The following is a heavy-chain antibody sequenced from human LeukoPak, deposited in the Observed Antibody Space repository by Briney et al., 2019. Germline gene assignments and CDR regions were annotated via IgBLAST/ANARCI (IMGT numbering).Heavy chain of an antibody. D-gene: IGHD2-21*01. V-gene: IGHV3-23*01. CDR1: GLTFSSYA. Sequence: PGGSLRLSCAASGLTFSSYAMSWVRQAPGKGLEWVSTISGSGDSTHYTNSVRGRFTISRDNSKSTLYLQMDSLRAEDTAVYYCAKGPAILDYWGQGTLVTVSS. CDR3: AKGPAILDY. CDR2: ISGSGDST. J-gene: IGHJ4*02.